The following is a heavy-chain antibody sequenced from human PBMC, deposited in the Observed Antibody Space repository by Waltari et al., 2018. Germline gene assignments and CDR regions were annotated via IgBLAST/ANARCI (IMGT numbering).Heavy chain of an antibody. D-gene: IGHD2-15*01. CDR3: ARDQGICAYGCPFHY. V-gene: IGHV6-1*01. CDR1: GDSVSSNSPA. CDR2: TYYRSKWYS. J-gene: IGHJ4*02. Sequence: QVQLQQSGPGLVQPSQTLSLTCAISGDSVSSNSPAWNWIRQSPSRGLEWLGRTYYRSKWYSDYADSVKIRITINPDTSKNQFSLHLNSVTPEDTAVYFCARDQGICAYGCPFHYWGQGIPVTVSS.